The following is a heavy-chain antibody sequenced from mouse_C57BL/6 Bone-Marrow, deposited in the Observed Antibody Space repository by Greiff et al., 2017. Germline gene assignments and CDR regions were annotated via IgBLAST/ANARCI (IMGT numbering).Heavy chain of an antibody. CDR3: ASWGSYSGSSHTYFDY. D-gene: IGHD1-1*01. CDR1: GYTFTSYW. V-gene: IGHV1-52*01. Sequence: QVQLQQPGAELVRPGSSVKLSCKASGYTFTSYWMHWVKQRPIQGLEWIGNIDPSDSETHYNQKFKDKATLTVDKSSITAYMQLSSLTSEDSAVYYCASWGSYSGSSHTYFDYWGQGTTLTVSS. CDR2: IDPSDSET. J-gene: IGHJ2*01.